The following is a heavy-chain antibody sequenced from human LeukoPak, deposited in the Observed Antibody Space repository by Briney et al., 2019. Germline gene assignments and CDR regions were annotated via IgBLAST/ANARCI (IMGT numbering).Heavy chain of an antibody. V-gene: IGHV3-30*04. D-gene: IGHD5-18*01. CDR2: ISYDGSNK. CDR1: GFTFSSYA. Sequence: GGSLRLSCAAFGFTFSSYAMHWVRQAPGKGLEWVAVISYDGSNKYYADSVKGRFTISRDNSKNTLYLQMNSLRAEDTAVYYCATSNGYGYRPFDYWGQGTLVTVSS. CDR3: ATSNGYGYRPFDY. J-gene: IGHJ4*02.